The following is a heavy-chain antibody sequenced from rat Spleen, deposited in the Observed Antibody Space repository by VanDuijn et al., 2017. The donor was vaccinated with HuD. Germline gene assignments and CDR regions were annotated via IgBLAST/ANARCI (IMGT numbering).Heavy chain of an antibody. CDR3: ARQDYSGDWYFDF. CDR1: GFTLSNYG. D-gene: IGHD1-1*01. CDR2: ISPSGGIT. V-gene: IGHV5-19*01. J-gene: IGHJ1*01. Sequence: EVHLVESGGGLVQPGRSLKLSCAASGFTLSNYGMHWIRQAPTKGLEWVASISPSGGITYYRDSVKGRFTISRDNAKSTLYLQMNSLRSEDTATYYCARQDYSGDWYFDFWGPGTMVTVSS.